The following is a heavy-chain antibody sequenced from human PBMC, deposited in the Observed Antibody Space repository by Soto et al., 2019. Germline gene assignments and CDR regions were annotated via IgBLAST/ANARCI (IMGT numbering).Heavy chain of an antibody. D-gene: IGHD6-19*01. Sequence: GASVKVSCKASGYTVTNNNMHWVRQAPGQRLEWMGWINTVNGDSKYSRKFQGRVTITMDTSASIVYMEVSSLTSEDTAMYYCARADNSGWYPHFDCWGQGTLVTVSS. CDR2: INTVNGDS. CDR3: ARADNSGWYPHFDC. V-gene: IGHV1-3*04. CDR1: GYTVTNNN. J-gene: IGHJ4*02.